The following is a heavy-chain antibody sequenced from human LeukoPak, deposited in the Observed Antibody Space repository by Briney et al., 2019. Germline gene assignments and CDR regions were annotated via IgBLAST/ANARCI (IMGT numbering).Heavy chain of an antibody. J-gene: IGHJ4*02. CDR3: ATNMGF. CDR2: MSGSGGST. D-gene: IGHD2/OR15-2a*01. V-gene: IGHV3-23*01. CDR1: GFTFSSYA. Sequence: GGSLRLSCAASGFTFSSYAINWVRQAPGKGLEWVSAMSGSGGSTYYADSVKGRFAISRDNAKNSLYLQMNSLRAEDTAVYYCATNMGFWGQGTLVTVSS.